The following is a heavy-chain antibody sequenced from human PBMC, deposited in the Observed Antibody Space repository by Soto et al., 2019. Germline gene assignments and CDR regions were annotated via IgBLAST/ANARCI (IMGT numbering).Heavy chain of an antibody. J-gene: IGHJ4*02. D-gene: IGHD5-12*01. CDR3: ARDLEGVEMATISFDY. CDR1: GFTFSDYY. CDR2: ISSSGSTI. V-gene: IGHV3-11*01. Sequence: PGGSLRLSCAASGFTFSDYYMSWILQAPGKGLEWVSYISSSGSTIYYADSVKGRFTISSDNAKNSLYLQMNSLRAEGTAVYYCARDLEGVEMATISFDYWGQGTLVTVSS.